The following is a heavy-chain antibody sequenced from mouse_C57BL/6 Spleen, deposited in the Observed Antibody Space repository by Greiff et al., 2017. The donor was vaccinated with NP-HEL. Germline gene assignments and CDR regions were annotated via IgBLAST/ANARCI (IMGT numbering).Heavy chain of an antibody. V-gene: IGHV1-82*01. Sequence: VQLQQSGPELVKPGASVKISCKASGYAFSSSWMNWVKQRPGKGLEWIGRIYPGDGDTNYNGKFKGKATLTADKSSSTAYMQLSSLTSEDSAVYFCARAGNYEGYFDVWGTGTTVTVSS. CDR3: ARAGNYEGYFDV. D-gene: IGHD2-1*01. J-gene: IGHJ1*03. CDR2: IYPGDGDT. CDR1: GYAFSSSW.